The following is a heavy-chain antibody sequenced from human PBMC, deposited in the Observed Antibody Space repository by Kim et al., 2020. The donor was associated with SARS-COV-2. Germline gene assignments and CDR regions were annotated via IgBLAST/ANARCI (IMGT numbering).Heavy chain of an antibody. CDR1: GFTFDDYG. V-gene: IGHV3-20*04. Sequence: GGSLRLSCAASGFTFDDYGMSWVRQAPGKGLEWVSGIMRNGGSTGYADSVKGRFTISRDNAKNSLYLQMNSLGAEDTALYYCARGYISGPFDCWGQGTLVTVSS. J-gene: IGHJ4*02. D-gene: IGHD6-19*01. CDR3: ARGYISGPFDC. CDR2: IMRNGGST.